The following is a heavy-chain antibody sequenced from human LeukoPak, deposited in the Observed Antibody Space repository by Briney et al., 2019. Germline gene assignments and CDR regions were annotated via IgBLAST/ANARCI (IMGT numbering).Heavy chain of an antibody. Sequence: SETLSLTCTVSGGSISSHYWSWIRQPPGKGLQWIGYIYYTGTTNYNPYLKSRVTMSLDTSKNQFSLKLSSVTAADTAVYFCATHAGYTGTYPSPFAYWGQGALVTVSS. V-gene: IGHV4-59*08. CDR3: ATHAGYTGTYPSPFAY. D-gene: IGHD1-26*01. CDR2: IYYTGTT. CDR1: GGSISSHY. J-gene: IGHJ4*02.